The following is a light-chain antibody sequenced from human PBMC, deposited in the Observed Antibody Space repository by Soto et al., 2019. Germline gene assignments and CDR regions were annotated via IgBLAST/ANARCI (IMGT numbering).Light chain of an antibody. CDR2: GAS. J-gene: IGKJ2*01. Sequence: EIVMTQSPATLSVSPGDRATLSCRASECVCSNLDWYQQKQGQAHRLLSFGASNRATGIPARFSVSGSGTEFTLTISGLQSEDFAVYYCQQYNNGPPYTVGQGTKLEIK. V-gene: IGKV3-15*01. CDR1: ECVCSN. CDR3: QQYNNGPPYT.